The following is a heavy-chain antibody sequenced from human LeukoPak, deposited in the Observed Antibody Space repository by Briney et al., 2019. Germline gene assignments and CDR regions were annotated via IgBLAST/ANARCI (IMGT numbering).Heavy chain of an antibody. J-gene: IGHJ4*02. CDR1: GYTLTELS. D-gene: IGHD1-26*01. V-gene: IGHV1-24*01. CDR3: ATPLVGATTGFLAYFDY. Sequence: ASVKVSCKVSGYTLTELSMHWVRQAPGKGLEWMGGFDPEDGETIYAQKFQGRVTMTEDTSTDTAYMELSSLRSEGTAVYYCATPLVGATTGFLAYFDYWGQGTLVTVSS. CDR2: FDPEDGET.